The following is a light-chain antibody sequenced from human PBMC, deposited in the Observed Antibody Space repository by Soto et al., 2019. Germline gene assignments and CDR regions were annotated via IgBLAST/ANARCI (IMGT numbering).Light chain of an antibody. CDR2: GAS. CDR1: QSVSSS. Sequence: EIVMTQSPATLSVSPGETATLSCRASQSVSSSLAWYQQKPGQAPRLLIYGASTRATGIPGRFSGSGSGTEFTLTIRSLQSEDFAVYYCQQYNDWPRTFGQGTKVEIK. J-gene: IGKJ1*01. CDR3: QQYNDWPRT. V-gene: IGKV3-15*01.